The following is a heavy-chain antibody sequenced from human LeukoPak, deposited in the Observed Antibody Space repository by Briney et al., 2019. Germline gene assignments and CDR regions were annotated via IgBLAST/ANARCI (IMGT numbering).Heavy chain of an antibody. CDR3: ASPAKESLTPQLWYSFDY. CDR1: GGSISSSNW. CDR2: IYHSGST. J-gene: IGHJ4*02. Sequence: NPSGTLSLTCAVSGGSISSSNWWSWVRQPPGKGLEWIGEIYHSGSTNYNPSLKSRVTISVDKSKNQFSLKLSSVTAADTAVYYCASPAKESLTPQLWYSFDYWGQGTLVTVSS. D-gene: IGHD5-18*01. V-gene: IGHV4-4*02.